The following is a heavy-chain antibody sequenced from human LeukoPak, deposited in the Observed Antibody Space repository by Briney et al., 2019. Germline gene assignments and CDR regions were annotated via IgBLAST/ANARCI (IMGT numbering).Heavy chain of an antibody. CDR3: ARYEQRPGVTASDP. D-gene: IGHD2-21*02. V-gene: IGHV3-74*01. CDR1: GFTFSFYW. Sequence: GGSLRLSCASSGFTFSFYWMHWVRQAPGKGLVWVSCIDPDGSWTLHADSVKGRFAISRDYARNTLYLQMNSLGVEDTAMYYCARYEQRPGVTASDPWSQGTLVTVSS. CDR2: IDPDGSWT. J-gene: IGHJ5*02.